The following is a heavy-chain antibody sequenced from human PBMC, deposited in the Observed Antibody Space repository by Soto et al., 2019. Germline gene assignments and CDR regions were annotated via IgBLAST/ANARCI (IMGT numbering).Heavy chain of an antibody. CDR2: ITAGGFNT. D-gene: IGHD5-12*01. CDR3: AKNIGGFSGYANFDY. V-gene: IGHV3-23*01. Sequence: EVQLLESGGDLVQPGGSLRLSCVASGFTFSNDDLSWVRQASGKGLEWVSAITAGGFNTYYEDSVKGRFTISRDNSKNTLYLQMNSLRAEDTAVYYCAKNIGGFSGYANFDYWGQGTLVTVSS. CDR1: GFTFSNDD. J-gene: IGHJ4*02.